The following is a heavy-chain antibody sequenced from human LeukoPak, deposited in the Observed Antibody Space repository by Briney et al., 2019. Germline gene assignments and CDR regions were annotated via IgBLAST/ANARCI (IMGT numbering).Heavy chain of an antibody. V-gene: IGHV4-34*01. Sequence: SETLSLTCAVYGGSFSGYYWSWIRQPPGKGLEWIGEINHSGSTNYNPSLKSRVTISVDTSKNQFSLKLSSVTAADTAVYYCARVRPMVRRVIRYLGAFDIWGQGTMVTVSS. J-gene: IGHJ3*02. CDR1: GGSFSGYY. CDR2: INHSGST. CDR3: ARVRPMVRRVIRYLGAFDI. D-gene: IGHD3-10*01.